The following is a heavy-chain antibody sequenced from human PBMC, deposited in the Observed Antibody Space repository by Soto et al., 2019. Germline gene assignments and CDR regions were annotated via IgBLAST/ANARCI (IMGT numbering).Heavy chain of an antibody. CDR2: IYWDVDK. CDR1: GFSLSTSGVG. V-gene: IGHV2-5*02. J-gene: IGHJ4*02. D-gene: IGHD2-21*01. Sequence: QITLKESGPTLVKPTQTLTLTCTFSGFSLSTSGVGVGWIRQPPGKALEWLALIYWDVDKRYSPSLKSRLNNTKDTCTNQVVLTMTNMDPGDTATYYCAHKGDGDRGFEYWGKGTLVTVSS. CDR3: AHKGDGDRGFEY.